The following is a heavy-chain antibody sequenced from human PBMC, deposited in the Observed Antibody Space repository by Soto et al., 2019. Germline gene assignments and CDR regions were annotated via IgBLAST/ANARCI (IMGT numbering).Heavy chain of an antibody. CDR3: AGTMVRGNKGIDY. V-gene: IGHV4-31*03. CDR2: IYYSGST. J-gene: IGHJ4*02. Sequence: PSETLSLTCTVSGGSISSGGYYWSWIRQHPGKGLEWIGYIYYSGSTYYNPSLKSRVTISVDTSKNQFSLKLSSVTAADTAVYYCAGTMVRGNKGIDYWGQGTLVTVSS. CDR1: GGSISSGGYY. D-gene: IGHD3-10*01.